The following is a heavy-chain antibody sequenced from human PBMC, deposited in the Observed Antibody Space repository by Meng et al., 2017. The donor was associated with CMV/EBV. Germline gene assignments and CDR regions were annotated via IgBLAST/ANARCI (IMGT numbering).Heavy chain of an antibody. CDR1: GYTFTSYA. CDR2: SNAGNGNT. V-gene: IGHV1-3*02. J-gene: IGHJ4*02. D-gene: IGHD2-15*01. Sequence: ASVKVSCKASGYTFTSYAMHWVRQAPGQRLEWMGWSNAGNGNTKYSQEFQGRVTITRDTSASTAYMELSSVTAADTAVYYCARGVKVLAGRGRGGFAYYFDYWGQGTLVTVSS. CDR3: ARGVKVLAGRGRGGFAYYFDY.